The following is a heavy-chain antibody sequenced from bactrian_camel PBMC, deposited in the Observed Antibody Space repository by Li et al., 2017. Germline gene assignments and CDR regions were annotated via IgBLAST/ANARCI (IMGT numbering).Heavy chain of an antibody. CDR2: INSGGTST. Sequence: VQLVESGGGLVQPGGSLRLSCAASGFTFSSYAMSWVRQAPGKELEWVSAINSGGTSTFYVDSVMGRFTISRDNAKQILYLQMDSLNPDDTAMYFCAAERINRLCFLHSDEGGKWDLGYWGQGTQVTVS. CDR1: GFTFSSYA. J-gene: IGHJ6*01. D-gene: IGHD7*01. CDR3: AAERINRLCFLHSDEGGKWDLGY. V-gene: IGHV3S31*01.